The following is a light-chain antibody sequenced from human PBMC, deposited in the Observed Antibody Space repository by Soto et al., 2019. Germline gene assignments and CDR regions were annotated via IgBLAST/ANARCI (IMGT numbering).Light chain of an antibody. J-gene: IGKJ1*01. CDR3: LQYGSSVWT. Sequence: EIVLTQSPDTLSLSPGEGATLSCRASQSVYNYYLAWYHQKPGQAPRLLIHGAFSRATDIPDRFRGRGSGTDFTLTISRLEPEDFAVYYCLQYGSSVWTFGQGTRVEI. CDR1: QSVYNYY. V-gene: IGKV3-20*01. CDR2: GAF.